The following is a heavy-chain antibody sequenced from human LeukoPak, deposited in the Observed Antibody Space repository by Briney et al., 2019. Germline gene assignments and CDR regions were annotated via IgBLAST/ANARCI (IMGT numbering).Heavy chain of an antibody. J-gene: IGHJ4*02. Sequence: SQTLSLTCTVSGGSISSGSYYWSWIRQPAGKGLEWIGRIYTSGSTNYNPSLKSRVTISVDTSKNQFSLKLSSVTAADTAVCYCAREGISRGTLDYWGQGTLVTVSS. CDR3: AREGISRGTLDY. V-gene: IGHV4-61*02. CDR2: IYTSGST. CDR1: GGSISSGSYY. D-gene: IGHD6-19*01.